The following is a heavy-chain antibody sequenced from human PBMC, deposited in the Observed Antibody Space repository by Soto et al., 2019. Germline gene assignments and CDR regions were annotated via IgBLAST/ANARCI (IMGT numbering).Heavy chain of an antibody. V-gene: IGHV1-69*02. Sequence: QVQLVQSGAEVKKPGSSVKVSCKASGGTFSSYTISWVRQAPGQGLEWMGRIIPILGIANYAQKFQGRVTTPADKPTSTAYMELRSLRSEDTAVYYWASCGGDCSIVDFWGPGTLVTVSS. CDR2: IIPILGIA. CDR3: ASCGGDCSIVDF. CDR1: GGTFSSYT. J-gene: IGHJ4*02. D-gene: IGHD2-21*02.